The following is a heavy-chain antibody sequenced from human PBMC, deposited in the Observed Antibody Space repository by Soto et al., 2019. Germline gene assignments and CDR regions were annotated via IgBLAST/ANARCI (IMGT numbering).Heavy chain of an antibody. V-gene: IGHV3-21*01. Sequence: EVQLVESGGGLVKPGGSLRLSCAASGFTFSSYSMNWVRQAPGKGLEWVSSILSTSSFIYYADSVKGRFTISRDNAKNSLSLQMNSLRAEVTALYYCARGGYGDYQEGAFDIWGQGTMVTVSS. CDR1: GFTFSSYS. CDR3: ARGGYGDYQEGAFDI. CDR2: ILSTSSFI. D-gene: IGHD4-17*01. J-gene: IGHJ3*02.